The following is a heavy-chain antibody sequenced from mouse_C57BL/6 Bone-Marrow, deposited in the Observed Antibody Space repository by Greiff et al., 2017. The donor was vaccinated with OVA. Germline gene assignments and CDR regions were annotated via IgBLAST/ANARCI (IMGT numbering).Heavy chain of an antibody. CDR2: ISYDGSN. J-gene: IGHJ2*01. V-gene: IGHV3-6*01. CDR3: ARGLSYYFDY. CDR1: GYSITSGYY. Sequence: EVQLQESGPGLVKPSQSLSLTCSVTGYSITSGYYWNWIRQFPGNKLEWMGYISYDGSNNYNPSLKNRISITRDTSKNQFFLKLNSVTTEDTATYSCARGLSYYFDYWGQGTTLTVSS. D-gene: IGHD1-1*02.